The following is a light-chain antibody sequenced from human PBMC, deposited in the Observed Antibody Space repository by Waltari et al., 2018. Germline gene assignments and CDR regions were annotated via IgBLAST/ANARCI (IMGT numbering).Light chain of an antibody. CDR2: EAS. Sequence: DIQMTQSPSPLPASVGDRVTITCRASQGISKWVAWYQQKPGKVPQVLIYEASSLESGVPSRFSGSGSGTEFTLTISSLQPDDFATYYCQQYNSYSPWTFGQGTKVEIK. V-gene: IGKV1-5*03. J-gene: IGKJ1*01. CDR1: QGISKW. CDR3: QQYNSYSPWT.